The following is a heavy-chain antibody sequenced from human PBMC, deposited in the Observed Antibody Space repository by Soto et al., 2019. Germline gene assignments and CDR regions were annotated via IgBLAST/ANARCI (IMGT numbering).Heavy chain of an antibody. CDR2: LYYSGST. Sequence: QLQESGPGLVKPSQNLSLTCPVYCGSISRGGYYWEWIRPHPGKGLEWIGYLYYSGSTYYNPSLNSRITITVDTSKNQFSLKLSSVTAADTAVYYCAGGHCCGGTCPPSFGYWGQGTLVTVSS. D-gene: IGHD2-15*01. J-gene: IGHJ4*02. CDR1: CGSISRGGYY. V-gene: IGHV4-31*03. CDR3: AGGHCCGGTCPPSFGY.